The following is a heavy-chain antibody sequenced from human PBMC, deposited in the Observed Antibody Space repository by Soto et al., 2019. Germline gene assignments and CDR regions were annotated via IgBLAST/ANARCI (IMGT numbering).Heavy chain of an antibody. V-gene: IGHV4-30-2*01. CDR2: ISHTGST. Sequence: QLQLQESGSGLVKPSQTLSLTCAVSGGSITSGGNSWSWIRQPPGKGLEWIGYISHTGSTYYNPSLKSRVTISVDRSKNQFSLRLSSVTAADAAVYYCARGGLLPDYWGQGTLVTVSS. CDR3: ARGGLLPDY. J-gene: IGHJ4*02. D-gene: IGHD6-19*01. CDR1: GGSITSGGNS.